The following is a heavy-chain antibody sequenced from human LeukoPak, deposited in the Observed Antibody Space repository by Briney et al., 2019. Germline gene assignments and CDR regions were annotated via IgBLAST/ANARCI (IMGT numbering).Heavy chain of an antibody. CDR3: ARRPYGSGSYPPPFDY. D-gene: IGHD3-10*01. J-gene: IGHJ4*02. V-gene: IGHV4-34*01. CDR1: GGSFSGYY. CDR2: INHSGST. Sequence: SETLSLTCAVYGGSFSGYYWSWIRQPPGKGLEWIGEINHSGSTNYNPSLKSRVTISVDTSKNQFSLKLSSVTAADTAVYYCARRPYGSGSYPPPFDYWGQGTLITVSS.